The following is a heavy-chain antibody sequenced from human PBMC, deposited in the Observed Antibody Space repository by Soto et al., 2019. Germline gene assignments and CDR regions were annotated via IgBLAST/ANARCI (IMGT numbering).Heavy chain of an antibody. V-gene: IGHV3-33*01. J-gene: IGHJ6*02. D-gene: IGHD2-15*01. CDR2: IWYDGSNK. CDR1: GFTFSSYG. Sequence: QVQLVESGGGVVQPGRSLRLSCAASGFTFSSYGMHWVRQAPGKGLEWVAVIWYDGSNKYYADSVKGRFTISRDNSNNTLYLQMNSLRAEDTAVYYCARDRNIAVEYYYYGMDVWGQGTTVNVSS. CDR3: ARDRNIAVEYYYYGMDV.